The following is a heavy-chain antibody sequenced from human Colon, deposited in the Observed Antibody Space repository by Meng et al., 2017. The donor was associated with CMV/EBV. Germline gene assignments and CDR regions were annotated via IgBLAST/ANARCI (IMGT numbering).Heavy chain of an antibody. V-gene: IGHV4-39*01. J-gene: IGHJ4*02. CDR2: IYENGVT. D-gene: IGHD3-16*01. CDR3: ARALMLSGHEFDY. CDR1: GSSVSSGAYY. Sequence: GLGLCKPSETLSLICPVSGSSVSSGAYYWGWIRQSPGKGLEWIGNIYENGVTYYGPSLESRVTLSMDTSKNQISLKMSSVTAADTGIYYCARALMLSGHEFDYWGQGALVTVSS.